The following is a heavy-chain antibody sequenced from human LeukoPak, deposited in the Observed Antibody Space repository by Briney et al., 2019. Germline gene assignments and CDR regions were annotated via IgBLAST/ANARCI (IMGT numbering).Heavy chain of an antibody. CDR3: ARIRWLIMSGADGVYFDY. CDR2: INQNGGEK. CDR1: GFRFSDYW. J-gene: IGHJ4*02. D-gene: IGHD3-10*02. Sequence: PGGSLRLSCAASGFRFSDYWMNWDRQAPGKGLEWVAYINQNGGEKFYVDSVKGRFTISRDNAKNSLYLQMNSLRVEDTAVYYCARIRWLIMSGADGVYFDYWGQGTLAAVSS. V-gene: IGHV3-7*01.